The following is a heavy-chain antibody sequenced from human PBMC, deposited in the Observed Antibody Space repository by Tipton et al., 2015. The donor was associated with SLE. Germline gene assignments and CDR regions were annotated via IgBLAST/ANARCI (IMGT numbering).Heavy chain of an antibody. D-gene: IGHD1-1*01. CDR2: ISGSGHST. CDR3: ARDPSGSGPDFDY. Sequence: SLRLSCAASGFTFSSYAMNWVRQAPGKGLDWVSSISGSGHSTRYANSVKGRFTIFRDNSKGTLYLQMISLRAEDTAVYYCARDPSGSGPDFDYWGQGTLVTVSS. CDR1: GFTFSSYA. V-gene: IGHV3-23*01. J-gene: IGHJ4*02.